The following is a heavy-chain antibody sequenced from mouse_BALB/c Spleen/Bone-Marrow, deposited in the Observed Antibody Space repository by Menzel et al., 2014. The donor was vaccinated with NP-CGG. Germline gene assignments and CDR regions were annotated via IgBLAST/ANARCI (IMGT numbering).Heavy chain of an antibody. Sequence: QLQQSGPELVKPGASVKISCKASGYTFTDYYINWVKQKPGQGLERIGWIYPGSGNTKYNEKFKGKATLTVDTSSSTAYMQLSSLTSEDTAVYFCARSGGYYVRFAYWGQGTLVTVSA. V-gene: IGHV1-84*02. J-gene: IGHJ3*01. CDR3: ARSGGYYVRFAY. CDR1: GYTFTDYY. D-gene: IGHD2-3*01. CDR2: IYPGSGNT.